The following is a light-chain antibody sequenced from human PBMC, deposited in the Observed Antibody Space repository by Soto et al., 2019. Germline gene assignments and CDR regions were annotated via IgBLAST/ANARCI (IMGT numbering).Light chain of an antibody. Sequence: QSALTQPASVSGSPGQSTTISCTGTSSDVGGYNYVSWYQHHPGKAPKLIIYEVSDRPSGVSNRFSGSKSGDTASLTISGLQPEDEAAYYCSSYTSVSRYIYVFGTGTKLTVL. J-gene: IGLJ1*01. CDR1: SSDVGGYNY. CDR3: SSYTSVSRYIYV. CDR2: EVS. V-gene: IGLV2-14*01.